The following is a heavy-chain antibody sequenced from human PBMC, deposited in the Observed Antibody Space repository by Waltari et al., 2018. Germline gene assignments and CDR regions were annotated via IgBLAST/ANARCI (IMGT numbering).Heavy chain of an antibody. Sequence: QVQLVQSGAEVLKPGASVKVACKASGYTFPSYDINGVHQATGQGLAWMGRLNLSSGNTGHAKQVLGMVTMTRDTSIGTVYMELSSLRAEDTAVDYCARGDGERNYYYYYGMDVWGQGTTVTVYS. V-gene: IGHV1-8*01. D-gene: IGHD4-17*01. CDR3: ARGDGERNYYYYYGMDV. J-gene: IGHJ6*02. CDR1: GYTFPSYD. CDR2: LNLSSGNT.